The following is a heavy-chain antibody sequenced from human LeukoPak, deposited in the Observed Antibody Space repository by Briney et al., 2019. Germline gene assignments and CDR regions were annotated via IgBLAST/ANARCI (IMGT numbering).Heavy chain of an antibody. D-gene: IGHD6-13*01. CDR2: IGGSVAET. CDR3: AKGTVGTYYFYYMDV. Sequence: PGGSLRLSCAASGFTFSKYAMTWVRQAPEKGLECVSAIGGSVAETYSADSVKGRFTISRDNSKNTLYLQMNSLRAEDTAIYYCAKGTVGTYYFYYMDVWGKGTTVTVSS. CDR1: GFTFSKYA. J-gene: IGHJ6*03. V-gene: IGHV3-23*01.